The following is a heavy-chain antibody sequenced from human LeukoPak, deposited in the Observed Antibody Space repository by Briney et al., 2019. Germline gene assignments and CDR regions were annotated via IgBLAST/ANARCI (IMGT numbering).Heavy chain of an antibody. CDR1: GFTVSSYY. Sequence: GGSLRLSCAASGFTVSSYYMSWVRQAPGKGLEWVSVIYSGGSTYYADSVKGRFTISRDNSKNTLYLQMNSLRAEDTAVYYCARAYGDQGSFDYWGQGTLVTVSS. D-gene: IGHD4-17*01. J-gene: IGHJ4*02. CDR2: IYSGGST. V-gene: IGHV3-66*01. CDR3: ARAYGDQGSFDY.